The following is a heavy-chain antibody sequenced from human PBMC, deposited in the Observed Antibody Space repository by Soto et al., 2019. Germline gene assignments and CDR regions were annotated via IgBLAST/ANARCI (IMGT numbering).Heavy chain of an antibody. CDR3: AKGAHVELPTTSSHLAS. CDR1: CDRDA. CDR2: ISWNSGSI. V-gene: IGHV3-9*01. D-gene: IGHD2-15*01. J-gene: IGHJ5*01. Sequence: CDRDAIPCVGQALGKGLEWASGISWNSGSIGYADSVKGRLTISRDNAKNSLYLQMNSLRAEETALYYCAKGAHVELPTTSSHLASWRQAT.